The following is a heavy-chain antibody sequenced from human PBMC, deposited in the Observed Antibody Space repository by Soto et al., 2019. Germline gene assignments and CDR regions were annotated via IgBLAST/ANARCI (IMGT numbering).Heavy chain of an antibody. D-gene: IGHD2-2*01. CDR3: AKDESVVVVPAHYYYYGMDV. CDR2: IWYDGSNK. V-gene: IGHV3-33*06. Sequence: GGSLRLSCAASGFTFSSYGMHGVRQAPGKGLGWVAVIWYDGSNKYYGDSMKGRFTISRDNSKNTLYLRMNSLRAEDTAVYYFAKDESVVVVPAHYYYYGMDVWGQGITVTVSS. CDR1: GFTFSSYG. J-gene: IGHJ6*02.